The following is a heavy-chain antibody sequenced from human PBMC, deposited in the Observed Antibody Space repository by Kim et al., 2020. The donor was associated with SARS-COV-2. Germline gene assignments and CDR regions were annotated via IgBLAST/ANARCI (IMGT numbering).Heavy chain of an antibody. J-gene: IGHJ4*02. CDR3: ATTALRAYYYGSGSDLDC. Sequence: KGRFTISRDNSKNTLYLQMNRLRAEDTAVYYCATTALRAYYYGSGSDLDCWGQGTLVTVSS. D-gene: IGHD3-10*01. V-gene: IGHV3-30*03.